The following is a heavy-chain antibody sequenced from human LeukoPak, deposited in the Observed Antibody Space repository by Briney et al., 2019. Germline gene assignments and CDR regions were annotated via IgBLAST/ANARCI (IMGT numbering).Heavy chain of an antibody. J-gene: IGHJ2*01. CDR1: GGSISSGDYY. V-gene: IGHV4-30-4*01. D-gene: IGHD2-21*02. Sequence: ESGPGLVKPSQTLSLTCTVSGGSISSGDYYWSWIRQPPGKGLEWIGYIYHSGSTYYNPSLKSRVTISVDRSKNQFSLKLSSVTAADTAVYYCARASLAYCGGDCYYYWYFDLWGRGTLVTVSS. CDR3: ARASLAYCGGDCYYYWYFDL. CDR2: IYHSGST.